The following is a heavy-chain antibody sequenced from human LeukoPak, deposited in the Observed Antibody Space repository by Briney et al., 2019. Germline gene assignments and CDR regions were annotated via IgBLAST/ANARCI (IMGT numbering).Heavy chain of an antibody. CDR2: INSDGSST. CDR3: AKFPYTSIWYVFDC. Sequence: WGSLRLSCAASGFTFSNYWMHWVRQAPGKGLVWVSRINSDGSSTIYADSVKGRFTISRDNAKNTLYLQMNSLRAEDTAVYYCAKFPYTSIWYVFDCWGHRILVSVSS. CDR1: GFTFSNYW. D-gene: IGHD6-13*01. J-gene: IGHJ4*03. V-gene: IGHV3-74*01.